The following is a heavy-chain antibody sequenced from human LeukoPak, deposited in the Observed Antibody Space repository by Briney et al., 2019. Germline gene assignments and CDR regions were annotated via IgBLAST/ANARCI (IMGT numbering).Heavy chain of an antibody. Sequence: GGSLRLSCAASGFTFSIFGMSWVRQAPGKGLEWVSGITNSGGTTSYTDSVKGRFTISRDNSKNTLYLQMNSLRAEDTAVYYCAKGTGGFDYWGQGTLVTVSS. CDR3: AKGTGGFDY. CDR2: ITNSGGTT. V-gene: IGHV3-23*01. D-gene: IGHD1-14*01. CDR1: GFTFSIFG. J-gene: IGHJ4*02.